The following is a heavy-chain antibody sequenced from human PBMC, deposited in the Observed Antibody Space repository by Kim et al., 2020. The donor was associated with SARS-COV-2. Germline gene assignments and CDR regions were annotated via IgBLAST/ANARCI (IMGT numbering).Heavy chain of an antibody. Sequence: VKVSCKASGYTFISYGISWVRQAPGQGLEWMGWVSAYTRKTNYPQKFQGRVTMTTDTSTSTAYMELTSLRSDDTAVYYCARPIAGATPFFYYYGMDVWGQGTTVTVSS. CDR1: GYTFISYG. CDR2: VSAYTRKT. V-gene: IGHV1-18*04. J-gene: IGHJ6*02. D-gene: IGHD1-20*01. CDR3: ARPIAGATPFFYYYGMDV.